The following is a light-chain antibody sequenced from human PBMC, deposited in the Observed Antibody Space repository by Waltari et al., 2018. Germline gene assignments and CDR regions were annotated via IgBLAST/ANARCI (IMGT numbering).Light chain of an antibody. Sequence: SCRASQSVSSYLAWYQQKPGQAPRLLIYGASNRATGIPARFSGSGSGTDFTLTISSLEPEDFAVYYCQQRSNWGFTFGPGTKVDIK. CDR1: QSVSSY. V-gene: IGKV3-11*01. J-gene: IGKJ3*01. CDR3: QQRSNWGFT. CDR2: GAS.